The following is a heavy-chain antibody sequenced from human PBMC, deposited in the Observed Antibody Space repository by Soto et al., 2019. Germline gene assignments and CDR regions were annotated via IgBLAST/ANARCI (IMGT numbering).Heavy chain of an antibody. V-gene: IGHV3-30*03. CDR1: GFTFSHYA. CDR3: ARDGSHNFDY. J-gene: IGHJ4*02. CDR2: MSYDGSNE. Sequence: QVQLVESGGGVVQPGRSLRLSCAASGFTFSHYAMHWVRQAPGKGLEWVALMSYDGSNEYYADSVKGRFTISRDNSKNTLYLQMNSLGAEDTAVYYCARDGSHNFDYWGQETLVTVSS. D-gene: IGHD1-26*01.